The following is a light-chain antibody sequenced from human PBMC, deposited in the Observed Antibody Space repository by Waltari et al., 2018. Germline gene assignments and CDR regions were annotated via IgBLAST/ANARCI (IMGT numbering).Light chain of an antibody. CDR3: GTWDTSLSALI. CDR1: SSNIGTDY. V-gene: IGLV1-51*02. Sequence: QSVFTQPPSVSAAPGQKVTISCSGTSSNIGTDYVSWYQQLPGTAPKLFIYENKKRPSRIPDRFSGSKSGTSATLGITGLRTGDEADYYCGTWDTSLSALIFGGGTKLTVL. J-gene: IGLJ2*01. CDR2: ENK.